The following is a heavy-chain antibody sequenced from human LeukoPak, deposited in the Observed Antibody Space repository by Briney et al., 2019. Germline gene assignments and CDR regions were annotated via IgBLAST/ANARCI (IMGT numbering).Heavy chain of an antibody. D-gene: IGHD2-21*01. CDR1: GGSISRGGYH. CDR2: FFTSGTP. V-gene: IGHV4-61*02. Sequence: PSETLSLTCTVSGGSISRGGYHWSWIRQPAGKGLEWIGRFFTSGTPNYNPPLKSRVTILVDTSRNQFSLKLNSVTAADTAVYYCTRGSIPDYWGQGILVTVSS. J-gene: IGHJ4*02. CDR3: TRGSIPDY.